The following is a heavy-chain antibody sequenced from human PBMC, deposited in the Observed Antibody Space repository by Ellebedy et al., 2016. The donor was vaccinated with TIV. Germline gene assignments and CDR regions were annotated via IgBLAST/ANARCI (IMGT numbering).Heavy chain of an antibody. CDR3: ARNNNYYGSGSYYIFNYYFDY. CDR1: GFTFDDYG. V-gene: IGHV3-20*04. CDR2: INWNGGTT. Sequence: PGGSLRLSCAASGFTFDDYGMSWVRQAPGKGLEWVSGINWNGGTTGYADSVKGRFTISRDNAKNSLYLQMNSLRGEDTALYYCARNNNYYGSGSYYIFNYYFDYWGQGTLVTVSS. J-gene: IGHJ4*02. D-gene: IGHD3-10*01.